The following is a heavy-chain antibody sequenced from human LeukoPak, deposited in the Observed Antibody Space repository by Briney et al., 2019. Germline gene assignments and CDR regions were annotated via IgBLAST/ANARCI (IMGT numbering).Heavy chain of an antibody. D-gene: IGHD3-3*01. J-gene: IGHJ4*02. CDR2: INPNTGNP. CDR1: GYTFITYG. V-gene: IGHV7-4-1*02. Sequence: ASVKVSCKASGYTFITYGINWVRQAPGQGLEWMGWINPNTGNPMYAQGFTGRFVFSLDTSVSTAYLQISSLKAEDTAVYYCARPSGTIFGVVTPFDYWGQGTLVTVSS. CDR3: ARPSGTIFGVVTPFDY.